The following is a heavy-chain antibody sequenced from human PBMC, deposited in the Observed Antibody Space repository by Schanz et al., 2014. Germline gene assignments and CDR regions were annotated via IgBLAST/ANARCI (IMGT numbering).Heavy chain of an antibody. D-gene: IGHD5-18*01. CDR2: IIPVLAIA. Sequence: QVQLVQSGAEVKKPGSSVKVSCTPSGGTFSSYTISWIRQAPGQGLEWMGRIIPVLAIADYAQKFQGRVTITADKCTDTASMELSSLRSEDTAVYYCARRRPQGYSHGHDIGAYYYGMDVWGGGTTVAVAP. CDR1: GGTFSSYT. CDR3: ARRRPQGYSHGHDIGAYYYGMDV. V-gene: IGHV1-69*02. J-gene: IGHJ6*04.